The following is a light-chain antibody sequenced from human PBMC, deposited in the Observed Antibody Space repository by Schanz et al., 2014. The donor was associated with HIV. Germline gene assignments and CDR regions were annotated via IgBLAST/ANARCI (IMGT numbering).Light chain of an antibody. Sequence: EIVLTQSPATLSLSPGERATLSCRASQSVSSNLAWYQQKPGQAPRLLIYGASTRATGIPDRFSGGGSGTDFTLTISRLEPEDYAVYYCQQYGSSPLTFGPGTKVHIK. CDR3: QQYGSSPLT. CDR2: GAS. J-gene: IGKJ3*01. V-gene: IGKV3-20*01. CDR1: QSVSSN.